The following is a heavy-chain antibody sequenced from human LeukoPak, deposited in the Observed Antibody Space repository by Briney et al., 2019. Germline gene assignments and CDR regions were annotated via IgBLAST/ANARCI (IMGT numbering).Heavy chain of an antibody. CDR1: GFTFSNYV. J-gene: IGHJ1*01. V-gene: IGHV3-21*01. CDR3: AKDDSSGLITLGTFQH. CDR2: ISSGSTYI. Sequence: GGSLRLSCAASGFTFSNYVMSWVRQAPGKGLEWVSSISSGSTYIYYADSVRGRFTISRDNANNSLYLQMNSLRAEDTAVYFCAKDDSSGLITLGTFQHWGQGTLVTVSS. D-gene: IGHD6-19*01.